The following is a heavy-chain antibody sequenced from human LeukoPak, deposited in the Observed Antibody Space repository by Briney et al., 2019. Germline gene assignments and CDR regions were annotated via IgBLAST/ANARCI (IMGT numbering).Heavy chain of an antibody. J-gene: IGHJ3*02. CDR3: ARDLLAVAGPDAFDI. V-gene: IGHV3-21*01. Sequence: PGGSLRLSCAASGFTFSSYSMNWVRQAPGKGLEWVSSISSSSSYIYYADSVKGRFTISRDNAKNSLCLQMNSLRAEDTAVYYCARDLLAVAGPDAFDIWGQGTMVTVSS. D-gene: IGHD6-19*01. CDR1: GFTFSSYS. CDR2: ISSSSSYI.